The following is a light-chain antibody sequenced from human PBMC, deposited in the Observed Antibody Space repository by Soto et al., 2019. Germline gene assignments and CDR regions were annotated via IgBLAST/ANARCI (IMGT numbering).Light chain of an antibody. CDR1: QSVSSY. CDR2: DAS. J-gene: IGKJ2*01. Sequence: EIVLTQSPATLSLSPGERATLSCRASQSVSSYLAWYQQKPGQSPRLLIYDASNMATGIPARFSGSGSGTDFTLTSSSLEPEDFAVYYCQQRSNWPPKYTFGQGTKLEIK. V-gene: IGKV3-11*01. CDR3: QQRSNWPPKYT.